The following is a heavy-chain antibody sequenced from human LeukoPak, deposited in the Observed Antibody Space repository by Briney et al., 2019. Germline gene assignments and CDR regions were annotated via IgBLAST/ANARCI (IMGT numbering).Heavy chain of an antibody. D-gene: IGHD6-13*01. CDR2: ISKDGTYK. CDR3: ARDRGIAAAGIPWFDP. V-gene: IGHV3-30*04. CDR1: GYTFSNFA. Sequence: GGSLRLSCAVSGYTFSNFAVNWVRQAPGKGLEWVAVISKDGTYKYFSDSVKGRFTVSRDNSKNSLYLQMNSLRAEYTAVYYCARDRGIAAAGIPWFDPWGQGTLVTVSS. J-gene: IGHJ5*02.